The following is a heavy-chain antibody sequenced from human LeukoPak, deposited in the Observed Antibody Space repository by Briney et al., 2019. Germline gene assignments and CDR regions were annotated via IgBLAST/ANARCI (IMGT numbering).Heavy chain of an antibody. Sequence: GGSLRLSCAASGFTFSSYAMHWVRQAPGKGLVWVSRINTDGSVTNYADSVKGRFTISRDNAKNTLYLQMSSLRAEDTAVYYCAGGPGIGYWGQGTLVTVSS. V-gene: IGHV3-74*01. CDR1: GFTFSSYA. CDR2: INTDGSVT. D-gene: IGHD3-10*01. CDR3: AGGPGIGY. J-gene: IGHJ4*02.